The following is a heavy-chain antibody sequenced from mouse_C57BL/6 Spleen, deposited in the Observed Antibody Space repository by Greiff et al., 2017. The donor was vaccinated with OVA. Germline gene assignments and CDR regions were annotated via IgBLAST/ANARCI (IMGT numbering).Heavy chain of an antibody. CDR2: INPSSGYT. Sequence: QVQLQQSGAELAKSGASVKLSCKASGYTFTSYWMHWVKQRPGQGLEWIGYINPSSGYTKYNQKFKDKATLTADKSSSTAYMQLSSLTYEDSAVYYCARQNSSGLYAMDYWGQGTSVTVSS. D-gene: IGHD3-2*02. V-gene: IGHV1-7*01. CDR3: ARQNSSGLYAMDY. CDR1: GYTFTSYW. J-gene: IGHJ4*01.